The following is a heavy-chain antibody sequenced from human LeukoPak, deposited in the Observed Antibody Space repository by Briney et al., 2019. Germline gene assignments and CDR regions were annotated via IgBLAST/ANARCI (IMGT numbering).Heavy chain of an antibody. CDR1: GGTFSSYA. Sequence: SVKVSCKASGGTFSSYAISWVRQAPGQGLEWMGGIIPIFGTANYAQKFQGRVTITADESTSTAYMELSSLRSEDTAVYYCASVACSSTSCYVGLDYYYYMDVWGKGTTVTVSS. V-gene: IGHV1-69*13. CDR3: ASVACSSTSCYVGLDYYYYMDV. D-gene: IGHD2-2*01. CDR2: IIPIFGTA. J-gene: IGHJ6*03.